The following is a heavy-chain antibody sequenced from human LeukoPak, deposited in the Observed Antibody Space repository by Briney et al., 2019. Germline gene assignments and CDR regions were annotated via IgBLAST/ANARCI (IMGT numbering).Heavy chain of an antibody. J-gene: IGHJ4*02. V-gene: IGHV3-23*01. CDR1: GFTFSSYA. CDR2: ISGSGGST. D-gene: IGHD6-13*01. CDR3: AKDGGQQLLSFDY. Sequence: GGSLRLSCAASGFTFSSYAMSWVRQAPGKGLEWVSAISGSGGSTYYADSVKGRFTISRDNSKNPLYLQMNSLRAEDTAVYYCAKDGGQQLLSFDYWGQGTLVTVSS.